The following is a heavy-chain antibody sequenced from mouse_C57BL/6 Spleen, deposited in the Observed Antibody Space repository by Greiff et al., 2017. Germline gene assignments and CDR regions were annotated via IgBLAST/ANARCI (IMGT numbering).Heavy chain of an antibody. CDR2: IYPSDSET. J-gene: IGHJ2*01. V-gene: IGHV1-61*01. CDR1: GYTFTSYW. CDR3: ARTDGYYRDY. D-gene: IGHD2-3*01. Sequence: QLQQSGAELVRPGSSVKLSCKASGYTFTSYWMDWVKQRPGHGLEWIGNIYPSDSETHYNQKFKDKATLTVDKSSSTAYMQLSSLTSEDSAVYYCARTDGYYRDYWGQGTTRTVSS.